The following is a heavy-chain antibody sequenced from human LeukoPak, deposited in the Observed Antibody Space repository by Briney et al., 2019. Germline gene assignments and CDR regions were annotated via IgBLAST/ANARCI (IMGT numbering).Heavy chain of an antibody. D-gene: IGHD3-16*01. CDR2: LYSSGST. Sequence: PSQTLSLTCTVSGGSINSGNYHWSWIRQPAGKGLEWIGRLYSSGSTKYNPSLKSRVTISGDTSDNQISLELSSVTAADTAVYYCARDWGSLSLSPAFDYWGQGTLVTVSS. CDR1: GGSINSGNYH. V-gene: IGHV4-61*02. J-gene: IGHJ4*02. CDR3: ARDWGSLSLSPAFDY.